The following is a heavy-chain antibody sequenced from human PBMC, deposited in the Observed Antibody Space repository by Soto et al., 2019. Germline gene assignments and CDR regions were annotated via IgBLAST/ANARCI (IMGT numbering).Heavy chain of an antibody. J-gene: IGHJ4*02. D-gene: IGHD2-21*02. Sequence: VQLVQSGTEVKKPGSSVKVSCKASVGTFSNYPFIWVRQAPGQGLDWMGGIIPIFGTTDYGQRFQGRVTIRADLSTTPAYMELTSLSSDDTAVDYWARVLYCGGGCYSHFDYWGQGTLVTVSS. CDR2: IIPIFGTT. CDR1: VGTFSNYP. V-gene: IGHV1-69*01. CDR3: ARVLYCGGGCYSHFDY.